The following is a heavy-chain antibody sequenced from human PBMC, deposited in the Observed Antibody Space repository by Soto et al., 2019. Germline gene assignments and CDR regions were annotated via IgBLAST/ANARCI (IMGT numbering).Heavy chain of an antibody. Sequence: PGGSLRLSCATSGLTFSKYWMTWVRQAPGKGLEWVATIKHDGSEKTNLYSVEGQFTISRDNAKNSQSLQMNSLRVDDTAVYFCASVPGSPGYHGLDVWGQGTTVTVSS. CDR2: IKHDGSEK. J-gene: IGHJ6*02. CDR1: GLTFSKYW. CDR3: ASVPGSPGYHGLDV. D-gene: IGHD6-19*01. V-gene: IGHV3-7*03.